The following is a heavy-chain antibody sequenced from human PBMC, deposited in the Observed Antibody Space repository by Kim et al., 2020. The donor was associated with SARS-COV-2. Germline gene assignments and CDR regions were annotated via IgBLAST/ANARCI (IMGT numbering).Heavy chain of an antibody. J-gene: IGHJ4*02. D-gene: IGHD6-13*01. CDR3: ARDDSSRRIAAALDY. CDR1: GFTFSSYG. V-gene: IGHV3-33*01. CDR2: IWYDGSNK. Sequence: GGSLRLSCAASGFTFSSYGMHWVRQAPGKGLEWVAVIWYDGSNKYYADSVKGRFTISRDNSKNTLYLQMNSLRAEDTAVYYCARDDSSRRIAAALDYWGQGTLVTVSS.